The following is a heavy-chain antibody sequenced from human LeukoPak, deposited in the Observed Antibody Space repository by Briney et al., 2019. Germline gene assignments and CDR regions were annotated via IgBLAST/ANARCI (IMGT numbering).Heavy chain of an antibody. CDR3: AKDRYYEIRGWFDP. D-gene: IGHD3-9*01. CDR1: GFTFTDFY. J-gene: IGHJ5*02. V-gene: IGHV3-11*06. CDR2: ISSSSSYT. Sequence: GGSLRLSCAASGFTFTDFYMSWIRQAPGKGLEWVSCISSSSSYTNYADSVKGRFTISRDNSKNTLYLQMNSLRPEDTAIYYCAKDRYYEIRGWFDPWGQGTLVTVSS.